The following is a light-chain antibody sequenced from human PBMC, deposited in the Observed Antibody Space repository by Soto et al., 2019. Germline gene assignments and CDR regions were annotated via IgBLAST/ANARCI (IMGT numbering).Light chain of an antibody. Sequence: EFVLTQSPATLSLSPGERATLSCRARQGISNYLAWYQQKPGQAPRLLIYDASNRATGIPARFSGSGSGTDFTLTISSLEPEDSAVYYCQQRINWPPTFGPGTKVDIK. V-gene: IGKV3-11*01. CDR2: DAS. J-gene: IGKJ3*01. CDR1: QGISNY. CDR3: QQRINWPPT.